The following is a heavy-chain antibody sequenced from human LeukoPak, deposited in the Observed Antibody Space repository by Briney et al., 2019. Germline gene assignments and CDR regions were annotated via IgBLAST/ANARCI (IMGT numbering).Heavy chain of an antibody. D-gene: IGHD2-2*01. Sequence: PSETLSLTCTVSGGSISSYYWSWIRQPPGKGLEWIGYVNYSGISNYNPSLKSRVTISVDTSKNQFSLKLNSVTAADTAVYYCARDLGFCSSTSCYPWFDPWGQGTLVIVSS. CDR2: VNYSGIS. V-gene: IGHV4-59*01. J-gene: IGHJ5*02. CDR3: ARDLGFCSSTSCYPWFDP. CDR1: GGSISSYY.